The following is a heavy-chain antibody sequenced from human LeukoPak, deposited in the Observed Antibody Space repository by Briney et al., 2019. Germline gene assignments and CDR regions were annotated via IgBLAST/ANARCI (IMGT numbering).Heavy chain of an antibody. CDR2: IRYDGSNK. CDR1: GFTFSRYG. J-gene: IGHJ5*02. CDR3: ASPYCSSTSCYNNWFDP. D-gene: IGHD2-2*02. V-gene: IGHV3-30*02. Sequence: PGGSLRLSCAASGFTFSRYGMHWVRQAPGKGLEWVAFIRYDGSNKYYADSVKGRFTISRDNSKNTLYLQMNSLRAEDTAVYYCASPYCSSTSCYNNWFDPWGQGTLVTVSS.